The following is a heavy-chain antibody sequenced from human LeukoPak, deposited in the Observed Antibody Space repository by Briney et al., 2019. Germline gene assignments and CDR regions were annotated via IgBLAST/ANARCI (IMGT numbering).Heavy chain of an antibody. CDR1: GFTYSSYA. CDR3: AREFTWGSGSYSLVY. Sequence: GGSLRLSCAASGFTYSSYAMSWVRQAPGKGLEWVSAISGSGGSTYYADSVKGRFTISRDNSKNTLYLQMNSLRAEDTAVYYCAREFTWGSGSYSLVYWGQGTLVTVSS. D-gene: IGHD3-10*01. V-gene: IGHV3-23*01. CDR2: ISGSGGST. J-gene: IGHJ4*02.